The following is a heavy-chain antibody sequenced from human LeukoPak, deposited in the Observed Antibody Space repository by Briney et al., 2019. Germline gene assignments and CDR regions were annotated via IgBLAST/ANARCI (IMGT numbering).Heavy chain of an antibody. CDR2: ISSSSSYI. D-gene: IGHD4-17*01. J-gene: IGHJ5*02. CDR1: GFTFSSYS. V-gene: IGHV3-21*01. Sequence: GGSLRLSCAASGFTFSSYSMNWVRQAPGKGLEWVSSISSSSSYIYYTDSVKGRFTISRDNAKNSLYLQMNSLRAEDTAVYYCARDVLRLRGWFDPWGQGTLVTVSS. CDR3: ARDVLRLRGWFDP.